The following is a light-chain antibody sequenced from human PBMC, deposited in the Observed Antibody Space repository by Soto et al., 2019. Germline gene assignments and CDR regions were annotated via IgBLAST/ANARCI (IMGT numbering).Light chain of an antibody. J-gene: IGLJ1*01. Sequence: QSVLTQPASVSGTPGQSINISCTGTSSDVGSYNLVSWYQQHPGKAPKLMIYEGSKRPSGVSNRFSGSKSGNTASLTISGHQAEDDADYYFCSYAGSSTPYGFGTGSKVTLL. CDR1: SSDVGSYNL. CDR3: CSYAGSSTPYG. V-gene: IGLV2-23*01. CDR2: EGS.